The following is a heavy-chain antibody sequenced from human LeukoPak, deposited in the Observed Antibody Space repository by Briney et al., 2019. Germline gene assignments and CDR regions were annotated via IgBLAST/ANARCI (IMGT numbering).Heavy chain of an antibody. D-gene: IGHD3-10*01. Sequence: GGSLRLSCAASGFTFSRYWLHWVRQAPGKGLGWVSRINTDGSTISYADSVKGRFTISRDNAKNTVYLQMNSLGAEDTALYFCARVNTGNWHFDLWGRGTLVTVSS. J-gene: IGHJ2*01. CDR2: INTDGSTI. V-gene: IGHV3-74*01. CDR1: GFTFSRYW. CDR3: ARVNTGNWHFDL.